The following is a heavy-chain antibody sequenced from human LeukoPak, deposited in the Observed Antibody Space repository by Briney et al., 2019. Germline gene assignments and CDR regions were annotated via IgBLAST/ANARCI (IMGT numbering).Heavy chain of an antibody. J-gene: IGHJ4*02. CDR3: ARTKTGGTLWFDY. D-gene: IGHD7-27*01. V-gene: IGHV4-4*09. Sequence: PSETLSLTCTVSGGSISSYYWSWIRQPPGKGLERIGYIYTSGSPNYNPSLKSRVTISVDASKNQFSLKLSSVTAADTAVYYCARTKTGGTLWFDYWGQGTLVTVSS. CDR1: GGSISSYY. CDR2: IYTSGSP.